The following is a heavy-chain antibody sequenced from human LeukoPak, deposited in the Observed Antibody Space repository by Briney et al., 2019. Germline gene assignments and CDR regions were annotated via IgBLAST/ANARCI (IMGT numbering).Heavy chain of an antibody. CDR2: ISYDGSKK. CDR1: GFTFSSYG. J-gene: IGHJ4*02. D-gene: IGHD4/OR15-4a*01. CDR3: AKDERVYGTNAGTLLDY. Sequence: GRSLRLSCAASGFTFSSYGMHWVRQAPGKGLEWVTVISYDGSKKYYADSVKGRFAISRDDSKNTLYLEMNSLRPEDTALYYCAKDERVYGTNAGTLLDYWGQGTLVSVSS. V-gene: IGHV3-30*18.